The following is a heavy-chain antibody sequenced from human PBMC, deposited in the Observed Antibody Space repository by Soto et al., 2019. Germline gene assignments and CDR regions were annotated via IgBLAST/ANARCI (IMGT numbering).Heavy chain of an antibody. CDR2: IYYSGST. Sequence: PSETLSLTCTVSGGSISSYYWSWIRQPPGKGLEWIGYIYYSGSTNYNPSLKSRVTISVETSKNQFSLKPSSVTAADTAVYYCASSRGGQYSSSDIDYWGQGTLVTVSS. J-gene: IGHJ4*02. V-gene: IGHV4-59*01. CDR3: ASSRGGQYSSSDIDY. D-gene: IGHD6-6*01. CDR1: GGSISSYY.